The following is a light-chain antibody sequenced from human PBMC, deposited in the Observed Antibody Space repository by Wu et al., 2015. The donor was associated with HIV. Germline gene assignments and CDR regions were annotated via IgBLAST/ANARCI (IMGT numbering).Light chain of an antibody. CDR1: QNIDSTY. CDR2: GTS. V-gene: IGKV3-20*01. CDR3: QQYFSSPFA. J-gene: IGKJ4*01. Sequence: EIVLTQSPGTLSLSPGERATLSCRASQNIDSTYLAWYQQRPGQAPRLLMYGTSKRAAGIPDRFSGSGSGTDFTLIISRVEPEDFAVYYCQQYFSSPFAFGRRDQGGDQT.